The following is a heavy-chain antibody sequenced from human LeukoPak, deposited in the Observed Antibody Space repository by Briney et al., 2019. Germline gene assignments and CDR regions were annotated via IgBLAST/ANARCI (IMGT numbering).Heavy chain of an antibody. CDR1: GYTFTSYG. CDR3: ARDDWSVVASLDY. CDR2: ISAYNGNT. Sequence: GASVKVSCKASGYTFTSYGISWVRQAPGQGLEWIGWISAYNGNTNYAQKLQGRVTMNTDTSTRTAYMELRSLRSDDTAVYYCARDDWSVVASLDYWGQGTLVTVSS. V-gene: IGHV1-18*01. J-gene: IGHJ4*02. D-gene: IGHD2-15*01.